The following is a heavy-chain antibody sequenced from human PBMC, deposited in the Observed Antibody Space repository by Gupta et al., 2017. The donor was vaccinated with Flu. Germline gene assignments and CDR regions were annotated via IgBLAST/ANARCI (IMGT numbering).Heavy chain of an antibody. CDR1: GFTFSADD. D-gene: IGHD5-18*01. V-gene: IGHV3-13*01. Sequence: EVQLVESGGDLVQAGGSLRLSCAASGFTFSADDFHWVRQYTGKGLEWLSAIGTAGDTFYPGSVKGRFTISRENAKNSLYLQMTNLSAGDTAVYYCARGLGADYTAWGYFDYWGPGTVVTVSS. J-gene: IGHJ4*02. CDR2: IGTAGDT. CDR3: ARGLGADYTAWGYFDY.